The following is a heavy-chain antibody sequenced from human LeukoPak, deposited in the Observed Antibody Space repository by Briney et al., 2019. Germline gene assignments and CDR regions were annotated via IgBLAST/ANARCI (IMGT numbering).Heavy chain of an antibody. D-gene: IGHD4-11*01. CDR2: ISYDGSNK. CDR3: AREGFSTTVTVRWYYGMDV. J-gene: IGHJ6*02. V-gene: IGHV3-30*03. Sequence: GRSLRLSCAASGFTFSSYGMHWVRQAPGKGLEWVAVISYDGSNKYYADSVKGRFTISRDNSKNTLYLQMNSLRAEDTAVYYCAREGFSTTVTVRWYYGMDVWGQGTTVTVSS. CDR1: GFTFSSYG.